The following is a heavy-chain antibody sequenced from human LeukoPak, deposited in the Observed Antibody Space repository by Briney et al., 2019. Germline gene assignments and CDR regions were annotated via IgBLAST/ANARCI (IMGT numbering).Heavy chain of an antibody. CDR1: GGSISSYY. CDR3: ASVVPSNYYMDV. J-gene: IGHJ6*03. Sequence: PSETLSLTCTVSGGSISSYYWSWIRQPPGKGLEWIGYIYYSGSTNYNPSLKSRVTISVDTSKSQFSLKLSSVTAADTAVYYCASVVPSNYYMDVWGKGTTVTVSS. V-gene: IGHV4-59*08. CDR2: IYYSGST. D-gene: IGHD2-2*01.